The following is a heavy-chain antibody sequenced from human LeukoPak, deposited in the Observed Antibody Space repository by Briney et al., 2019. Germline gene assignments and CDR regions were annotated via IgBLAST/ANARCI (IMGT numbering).Heavy chain of an antibody. CDR1: GYIFITYY. D-gene: IGHD2-2*01. CDR3: ARALYHTFDY. V-gene: IGHV1-18*04. CDR2: ISAYNGNT. J-gene: IGHJ4*02. Sequence: ASVKVSCKASGYIFITYYIHWVRQAPGQGLEWMGWISAYNGNTNYAQKLQGRVTMTTDTSTSTAYMELRSLRSDDTAVYYCARALYHTFDYWGQGTLVTVSS.